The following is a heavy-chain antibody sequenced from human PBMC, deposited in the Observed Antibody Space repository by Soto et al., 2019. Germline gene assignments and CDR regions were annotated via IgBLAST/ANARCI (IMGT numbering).Heavy chain of an antibody. Sequence: SVKVSCKASGFTFTSSAVQWVRQARGQRLEWIGWIVVGSGNTNYAQKFRERVTITRDMSTSTAYMELSSLRSEDTAVYYCAAESTYYYDSSGPLSLDYWGQGTLVTVSS. V-gene: IGHV1-58*01. CDR1: GFTFTSSA. D-gene: IGHD3-22*01. J-gene: IGHJ4*02. CDR3: AAESTYYYDSSGPLSLDY. CDR2: IVVGSGNT.